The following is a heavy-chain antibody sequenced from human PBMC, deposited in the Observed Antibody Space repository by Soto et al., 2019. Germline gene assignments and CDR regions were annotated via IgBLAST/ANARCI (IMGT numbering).Heavy chain of an antibody. CDR2: IKSKVAGGTT. CDR1: GFTFTTAW. D-gene: IGHD3-22*01. V-gene: IGHV3-15*07. J-gene: IGHJ4*01. CDR3: TTGSHFPMKLVRFDY. Sequence: EVQLVESGGGLVEPGGSLRLSCAASGFTFTTAWIKWVRQAPGKGLEWVGRIKSKVAGGTTDFAAPVKGRFAISRDDSINMVYFQLNSLKIEDTAVYYCTTGSHFPMKLVRFDYWGLGTLVTVSS.